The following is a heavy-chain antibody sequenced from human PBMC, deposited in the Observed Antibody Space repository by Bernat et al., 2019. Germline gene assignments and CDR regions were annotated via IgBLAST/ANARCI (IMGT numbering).Heavy chain of an antibody. CDR1: GFTFSDYY. D-gene: IGHD5-12*01. CDR3: ARGIRYRGYVYSLNWFDP. V-gene: IGHV3-11*06. J-gene: IGHJ5*02. CDR2: ISSGSTYT. Sequence: QVQLVESGGGLVKPGGSLRLSCAASGFTFSDYYMSWIRQAPGKGLEWVSYISSGSTYTNYADSVKGRFTNSRDNAKNSLYLHMNSLRAEDTAVYYCARGIRYRGYVYSLNWFDPWGQGTLVTVSS.